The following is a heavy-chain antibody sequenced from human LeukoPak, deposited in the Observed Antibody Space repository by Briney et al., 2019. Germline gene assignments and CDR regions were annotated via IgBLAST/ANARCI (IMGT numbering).Heavy chain of an antibody. Sequence: ASVKVSCKASGYTFTSYDINWVRQATGQGLEWMGWMNPNSGNTGYAQKFQGRVTMTRNTSISTAYMELSSLRSEDTAVYYCARGITMVRGVRDYYMDVWSKGTTVTVSS. V-gene: IGHV1-8*01. CDR1: GYTFTSYD. CDR3: ARGITMVRGVRDYYMDV. D-gene: IGHD3-10*01. J-gene: IGHJ6*03. CDR2: MNPNSGNT.